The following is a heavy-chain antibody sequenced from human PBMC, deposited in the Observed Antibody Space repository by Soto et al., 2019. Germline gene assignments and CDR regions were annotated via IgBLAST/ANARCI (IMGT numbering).Heavy chain of an antibody. CDR1: GFTFSSYG. CDR3: APSSGYYIQRFDY. CDR2: IWYDGSNK. Sequence: QVQLVESGGGVVQPGRSLRLSCAASGFTFSSYGMHWVRQAPGKGLEWVAVIWYDGSNKYYADSVKGRFTISRDNSKNTLYLQMNSLRAEDTAVYYCAPSSGYYIQRFDYWGQGTLVTVSS. D-gene: IGHD3-22*01. V-gene: IGHV3-33*01. J-gene: IGHJ4*02.